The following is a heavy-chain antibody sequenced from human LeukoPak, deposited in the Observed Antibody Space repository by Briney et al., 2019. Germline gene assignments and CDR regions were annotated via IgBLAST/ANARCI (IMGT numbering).Heavy chain of an antibody. CDR2: INSDGSEG. V-gene: IGHV3-7*03. D-gene: IGHD6-6*01. CDR3: ARSSYSSSSSV. CDR1: GFTFSGFW. J-gene: IGHJ3*01. Sequence: QAGGSLRLSCAVSGFTFSGFWMSWSRQAPGKGLEWVASINSDGSEGYYADVVKGRFTISRDNAKNSLYLRINSLRAEDTAVYYCARSSYSSSSSVWGQGTMVTVSS.